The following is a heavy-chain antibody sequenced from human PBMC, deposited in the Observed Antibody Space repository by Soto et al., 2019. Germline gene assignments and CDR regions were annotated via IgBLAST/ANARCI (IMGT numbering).Heavy chain of an antibody. CDR2: FSRSNGVA. CDR3: ANGGLHGSIDGVLSYFHH. J-gene: IGHJ4*02. CDR1: GFTFSHYT. D-gene: IGHD2-8*01. V-gene: IGHV3-23*01. Sequence: EVQMLESGGYLVQPGGSLRVSCASGFTFSHYTMAWVRQAPGQGLEWVSGFSRSNGVADYADSVKGRCTISRDNSKNTQFLQMNSLRAGDTAVYYCANGGLHGSIDGVLSYFHHWDQGTLVTVSS.